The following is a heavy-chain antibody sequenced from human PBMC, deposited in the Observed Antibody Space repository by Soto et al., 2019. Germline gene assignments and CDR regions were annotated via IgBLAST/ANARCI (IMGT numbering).Heavy chain of an antibody. CDR1: GFTFSSYG. Sequence: GGSLRLSCAASGFTFSSYGMHWVRQAPGKGLEWVAVIWYDGSNKYYADSVKGRFTISRDNSKNTLYLQMNSLRAEDTAVYYCARDPPPYSSSYGIDYWGQGTLVTVSS. V-gene: IGHV3-33*01. D-gene: IGHD6-6*01. CDR2: IWYDGSNK. CDR3: ARDPPPYSSSYGIDY. J-gene: IGHJ4*02.